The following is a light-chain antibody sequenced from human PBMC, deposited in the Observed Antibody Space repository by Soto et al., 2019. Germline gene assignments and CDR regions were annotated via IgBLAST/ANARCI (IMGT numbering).Light chain of an antibody. CDR2: RAS. CDR3: QQYDTSPPLYT. Sequence: EVVLTQSPGTLSLSPGERATLSCRASHTADSTYLAWYQQKPGQAPRLLIYRASSRAAGVPDRFSGSGSGTDFTLTISKLDPEDFAVYYCQQYDTSPPLYTFGQGTKLESK. J-gene: IGKJ2*01. CDR1: HTADSTY. V-gene: IGKV3-20*01.